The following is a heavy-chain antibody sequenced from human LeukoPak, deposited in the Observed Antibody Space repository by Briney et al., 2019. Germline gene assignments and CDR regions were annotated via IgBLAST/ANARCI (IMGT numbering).Heavy chain of an antibody. Sequence: ASVKVSCKASGYTFTNYYMHWVRQAPGQGLEWMGIINPSGGSTSYAQRFQGRVSLTRDTSTSTVYMELSSLRSEDTAVYYRARGSLYCSGGSCYFLNYWGQGTLVTVTS. CDR2: INPSGGST. V-gene: IGHV1-46*01. CDR3: ARGSLYCSGGSCYFLNY. CDR1: GYTFTNYY. J-gene: IGHJ4*02. D-gene: IGHD2-15*01.